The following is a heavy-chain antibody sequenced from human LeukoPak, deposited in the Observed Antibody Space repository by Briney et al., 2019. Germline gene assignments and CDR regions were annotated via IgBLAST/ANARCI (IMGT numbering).Heavy chain of an antibody. V-gene: IGHV4-59*01. CDR1: SGSISGYY. CDR2: IYYTGKP. D-gene: IGHD2-2*01. CDR3: VRWDCSSATCFPLDY. Sequence: SETLSLTCTVPSGSISGYYWGWIRQPPVGTLEYIGHIYYTGKPDYNPSLKSRVTMSVDTSKNQFSLRLSSVTAADTAVYYCVRWDCSSATCFPLDYWGQGTLVTVSS. J-gene: IGHJ4*02.